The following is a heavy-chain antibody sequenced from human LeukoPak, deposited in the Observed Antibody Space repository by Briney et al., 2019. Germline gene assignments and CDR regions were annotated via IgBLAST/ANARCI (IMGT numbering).Heavy chain of an antibody. J-gene: IGHJ4*02. CDR2: ISSSGSTI. V-gene: IGHV3-11*01. Sequence: GASLRLSCAASGFTFSDYYMSWIRQAPGKGLEWVSYISSSGSTIYYADSVKGRFTISRDNTKNSLYLQMNSLRAEDTAVYYCARGHYYDSSGYYGLFDYWGQGTLVTVSS. CDR1: GFTFSDYY. CDR3: ARGHYYDSSGYYGLFDY. D-gene: IGHD3-22*01.